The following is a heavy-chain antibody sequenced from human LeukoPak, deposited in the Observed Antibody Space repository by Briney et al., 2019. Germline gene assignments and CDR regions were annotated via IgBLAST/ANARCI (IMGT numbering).Heavy chain of an antibody. V-gene: IGHV4-4*07. CDR1: GGSISSYY. CDR2: IYTSGST. J-gene: IGHJ3*02. D-gene: IGHD1-14*01. CDR3: ARHTGELRTGAFDI. Sequence: SETLSLTCTVSGGSISSYYWSWIRQPAGKGLEWIGRIYTSGSTYYNPPLKSRVTMSVDTSKNQFSLKLSSVTAADTAVYYCARHTGELRTGAFDIWGQGTMVTVSS.